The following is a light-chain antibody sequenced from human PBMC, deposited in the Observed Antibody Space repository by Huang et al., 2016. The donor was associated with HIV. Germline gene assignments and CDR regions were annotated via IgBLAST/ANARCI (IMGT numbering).Light chain of an antibody. V-gene: IGKV3-15*01. J-gene: IGKJ2*01. CDR1: QGVSNN. CDR3: QQYNDWPRT. Sequence: MVLTQSPDTLSVSPGERATLSCRASQGVSNNLAWYQQKPGQAPRLLIYAASSRVTGVPARFSGSGSETDFTLTIRSLQSEDVAVYFCQQYNDWPRTFGQGTNLEIK. CDR2: AAS.